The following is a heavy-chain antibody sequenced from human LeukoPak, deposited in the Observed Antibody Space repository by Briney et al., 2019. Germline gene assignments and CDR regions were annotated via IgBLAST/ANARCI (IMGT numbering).Heavy chain of an antibody. V-gene: IGHV4-59*08. CDR2: IYYSGST. CDR3: ASDTGYSSGWPAVYYYYGMDV. CDR1: GGSISSYY. J-gene: IGHJ6*02. D-gene: IGHD6-19*01. Sequence: PSETLSLTCTVSGGSISSYYWSWIRQPPGKGLEWIGYIYYSGSTNYNPSLKSRVTISVDTSKNQFSLKLSSVTAADTAVYYCASDTGYSSGWPAVYYYYGMDVWGQGTTVTVSS.